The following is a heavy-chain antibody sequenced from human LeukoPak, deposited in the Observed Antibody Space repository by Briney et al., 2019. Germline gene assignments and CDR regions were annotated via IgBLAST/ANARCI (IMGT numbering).Heavy chain of an antibody. Sequence: ASVKVSCKASGYTFTGYYMHWVRQAPGQGLEWMGWINPNSGGTNYAQKFQGRVTMTRDTSISTAYMELSRLRPDDTAVYYCARDQGGPAVDYYGMDVWGQGTTVTVSS. CDR1: GYTFTGYY. J-gene: IGHJ6*02. CDR2: INPNSGGT. CDR3: ARDQGGPAVDYYGMDV. D-gene: IGHD2-15*01. V-gene: IGHV1-2*02.